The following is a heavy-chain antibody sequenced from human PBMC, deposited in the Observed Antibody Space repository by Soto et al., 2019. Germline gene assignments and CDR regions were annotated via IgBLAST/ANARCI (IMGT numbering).Heavy chain of an antibody. CDR3: ARAEGSYGWAYVDY. J-gene: IGHJ4*02. CDR1: GGSISSGGYY. Sequence: SETLSLTCTVSGGSISSGGYYWSWIRQHPGKGLEWIGYIYYSGSTYYNPSLKSRVTISVDTSKNQFSLKLSSVTAADTAVYYCARAEGSYGWAYVDYWGQGTLVTV. CDR2: IYYSGST. V-gene: IGHV4-31*03. D-gene: IGHD3-10*01.